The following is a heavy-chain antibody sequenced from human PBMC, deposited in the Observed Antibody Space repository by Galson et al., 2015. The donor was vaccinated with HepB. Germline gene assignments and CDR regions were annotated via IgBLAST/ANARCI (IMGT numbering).Heavy chain of an antibody. V-gene: IGHV5-10-1*01. J-gene: IGHJ4*02. Sequence: QSGAEVKKPGESLRISCKGSGYSFTSYWISWVRQMPGKGLEWMGRIDPSDSYTNYSPSFQGHVTISADKSISTAYLQWSSLKASDTAMYYCARSRIVVVPAAATEFDYWGQGTLVTVSS. CDR3: ARSRIVVVPAAATEFDY. D-gene: IGHD2-2*01. CDR1: GYSFTSYW. CDR2: IDPSDSYT.